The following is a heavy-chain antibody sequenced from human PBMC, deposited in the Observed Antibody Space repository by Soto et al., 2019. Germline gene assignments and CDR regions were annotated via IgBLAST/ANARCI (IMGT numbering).Heavy chain of an antibody. CDR3: ATELGENPASPFDA. J-gene: IGHJ4*02. Sequence: GXSVKVSCEASGVTFSSETLGWVRQAPGQGLEWVGGIIPLFGTASYAQKFQGRVTITADESTSTVYMELSSLRSDDTAVYFCATELGENPASPFDAWGQGTLVTVSS. D-gene: IGHD3-10*01. CDR1: GVTFSSET. CDR2: IIPLFGTA. V-gene: IGHV1-69*13.